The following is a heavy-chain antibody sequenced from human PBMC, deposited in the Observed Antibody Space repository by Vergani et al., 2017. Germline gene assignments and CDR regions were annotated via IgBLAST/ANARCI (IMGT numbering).Heavy chain of an antibody. V-gene: IGHV3-30*18. CDR3: AKLRPPQLGDYVGNDAFDI. J-gene: IGHJ3*02. Sequence: QVQLVESGGGVVQPGRSLRLSCAASGFTFSSYGMHWVRQAPGKGLEWVAVISYDGSNKYYADSVKGRFTISRDNSKNTLYLQMNSLRAEDTAVYYCAKLRPPQLGDYVGNDAFDIWGQGRMVTVSS. D-gene: IGHD3-16*01. CDR2: ISYDGSNK. CDR1: GFTFSSYG.